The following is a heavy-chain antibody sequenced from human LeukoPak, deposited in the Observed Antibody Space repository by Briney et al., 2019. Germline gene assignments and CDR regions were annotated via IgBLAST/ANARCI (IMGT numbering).Heavy chain of an antibody. CDR2: IWYDGSNK. CDR1: GFTFSSYG. V-gene: IGHV3-33*01. J-gene: IGHJ3*02. CDR3: ASIVVVPAASSDAFDI. D-gene: IGHD2-2*01. Sequence: PGRSLRLSCAASGFTFSSYGMHWVRQAPGKGLEWVAVIWYDGSNKYYADSVKGRFTISRDNSKNTLYLQMNSLRAKDTAVYYCASIVVVPAASSDAFDIWGQGTMVTVSS.